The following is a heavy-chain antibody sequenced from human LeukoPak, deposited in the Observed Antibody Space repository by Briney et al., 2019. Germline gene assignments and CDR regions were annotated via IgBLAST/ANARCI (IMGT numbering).Heavy chain of an antibody. D-gene: IGHD2-15*01. J-gene: IGHJ4*02. CDR3: AAVSPRILNLVYFDY. Sequence: ASVKVSCKASVFTFTSSAMQWVRQARGQRLEWIGWIVVGSGNTNYAQKFQERVTITRDMSTSTAYMELSSLRSEDTAVYYCAAVSPRILNLVYFDYWGQGTLVTVSS. CDR2: IVVGSGNT. V-gene: IGHV1-58*02. CDR1: VFTFTSSA.